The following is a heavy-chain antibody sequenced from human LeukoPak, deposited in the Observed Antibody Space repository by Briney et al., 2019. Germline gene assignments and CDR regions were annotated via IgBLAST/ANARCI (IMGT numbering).Heavy chain of an antibody. CDR2: IRYDGSNK. CDR1: GFTFSSYG. D-gene: IGHD6-19*01. CDR3: AKTISERQWLTHPSLAEYFQH. Sequence: PGGSLRLSCAASGFTFSSYGMHWVRQAPGKGLEWVAFIRYDGSNKYYAASVKGPFTISRDSSKNTLYLPMNSPRAEDTAVYYCAKTISERQWLTHPSLAEYFQHWDQGTLVTVSS. J-gene: IGHJ1*01. V-gene: IGHV3-30*02.